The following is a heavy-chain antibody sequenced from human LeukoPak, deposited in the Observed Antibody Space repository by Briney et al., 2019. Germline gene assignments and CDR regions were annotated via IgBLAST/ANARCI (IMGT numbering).Heavy chain of an antibody. CDR3: ASIREYRYGYDY. CDR2: IYSGGST. D-gene: IGHD5-18*01. CDR1: GFNVSSYY. V-gene: IGHV3-53*04. Sequence: GGSLRLSCAASGFNVSSYYMTWVRQAPGKGLEWVSDIYSGGSTYYADSVKGRFTTFRHNSKNTLYLQMNSLRGGDTAVYYCASIREYRYGYDYWGQGTLVTVSS. J-gene: IGHJ4*02.